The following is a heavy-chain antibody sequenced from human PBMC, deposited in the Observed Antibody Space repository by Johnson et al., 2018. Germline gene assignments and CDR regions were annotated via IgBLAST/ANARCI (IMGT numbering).Heavy chain of an antibody. V-gene: IGHV3-30*18. CDR2: ISYDGSNK. CDR1: GFTFSSYG. J-gene: IGHJ6*03. Sequence: QVQLVESGGGVVQPGRSLRLSCAASGFTFSSYGMHWVRQAPGKGLEWVAVISYDGSNKYYADSVKGRFTISRDNSKNTLYRQMNSLRAEDTAVDYCAKDGSAIAVAGIYYYYYYMDVWGKGTTVTVSS. CDR3: AKDGSAIAVAGIYYYYYYMDV. D-gene: IGHD6-19*01.